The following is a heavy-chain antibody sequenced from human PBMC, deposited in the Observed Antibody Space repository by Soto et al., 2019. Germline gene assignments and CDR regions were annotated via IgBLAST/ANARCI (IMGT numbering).Heavy chain of an antibody. CDR2: IYYSGTT. D-gene: IGHD3-16*01. CDR1: GYSISSSNW. Sequence: SETLSLTCAVSGYSISSSNWWGWIRQPPGKGLEWIGYIYYSGTTYYNPSLKSRVTMSVDTSKNQFSLKLSSVTAADTAVYYCARESYVQVYWGQGTLVTSPQ. J-gene: IGHJ4*02. CDR3: ARESYVQVY. V-gene: IGHV4-28*03.